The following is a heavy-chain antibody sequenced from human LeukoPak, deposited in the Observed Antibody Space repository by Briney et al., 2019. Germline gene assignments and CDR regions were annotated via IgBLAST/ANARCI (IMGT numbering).Heavy chain of an antibody. J-gene: IGHJ5*02. CDR2: IYSGGST. V-gene: IGHV3-66*02. D-gene: IGHD2-2*01. CDR1: GFTVSSNY. CDR3: ARDLPAAGPRFDP. Sequence: GGSLRLSCAASGFTVSSNYMSWVRQAPGKGLEWVSDIYSGGSTYYADSVKGRFTISRDNSKNTLYLQMNSLRAEDTAVYYCARDLPAAGPRFDPWGQGTLVTVSS.